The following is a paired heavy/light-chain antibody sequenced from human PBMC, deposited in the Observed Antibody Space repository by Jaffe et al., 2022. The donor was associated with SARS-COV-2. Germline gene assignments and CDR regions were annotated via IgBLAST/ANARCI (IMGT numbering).Light chain of an antibody. CDR2: KVS. Sequence: DVVMTQSPLSLPVTLGQPASISCRSSQSPVSYDGNIYLNWFQQRPGQSPRRLIYKVSNRDSGVPDRFSGSGSGTDFTLKISRVEAEDVGVYYCMQGTHWPYTFGQGTKLELE. V-gene: IGKV2-30*01. CDR1: QSPVSYDGNIY. CDR3: MQGTHWPYT. J-gene: IGKJ2*01.
Heavy chain of an antibody. J-gene: IGHJ4*02. Sequence: EVQLVESGGTLVQPGRSLRLSCAASGLTFQNYAMHWVRQRPGKGLEWVAGIYLDGSGTGYADSVKGRFTISRDRAKSSLYLQMSSLRDEDTALYYCGKDGTPGGLEYWGQGTLVTVSS. CDR2: IYLDGSGT. CDR3: GKDGTPGGLEY. V-gene: IGHV3-9*01. D-gene: IGHD2-15*01. CDR1: GLTFQNYA.